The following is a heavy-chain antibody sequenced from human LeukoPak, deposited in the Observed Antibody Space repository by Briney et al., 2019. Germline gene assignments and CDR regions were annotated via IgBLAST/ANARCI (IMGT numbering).Heavy chain of an antibody. CDR1: GYTFTSYG. J-gene: IGHJ5*02. CDR3: ARDTPDYGDYEGWFDP. D-gene: IGHD4-17*01. Sequence: ASVKVSCKASGYTFTSYGISWVRQAPGQGLEWMGWISAYNGNTNYAQKPQGRVTMTTDTSTSTAYMELRSLRSDDTAVYYCARDTPDYGDYEGWFDPWGQGTLVTVSS. V-gene: IGHV1-18*01. CDR2: ISAYNGNT.